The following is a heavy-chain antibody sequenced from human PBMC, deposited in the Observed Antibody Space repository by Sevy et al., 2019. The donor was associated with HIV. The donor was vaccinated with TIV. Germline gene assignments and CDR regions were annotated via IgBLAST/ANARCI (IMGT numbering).Heavy chain of an antibody. J-gene: IGHJ5*02. CDR1: GGSVNSGDYY. V-gene: IGHV4-30-4*01. CDR2: IYYSGST. Sequence: SETLSLTCTVSGGSVNSGDYYWSWIRQSPGKGLEWIGYIYYSGSTYYTSSLKSRVTISLDTPKNQFSLNLRSVTAADTAVYYCARTSRSVPAVRFWFDPWGQGTLVTVSS. CDR3: ARTSRSVPAVRFWFDP. D-gene: IGHD2-2*01.